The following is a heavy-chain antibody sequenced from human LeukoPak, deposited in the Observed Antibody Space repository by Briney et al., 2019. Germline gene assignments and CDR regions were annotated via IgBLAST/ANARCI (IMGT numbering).Heavy chain of an antibody. CDR3: SREVLVAATPFRWFDP. J-gene: IGHJ5*02. D-gene: IGHD2-15*01. Sequence: SETLSLTCTVSGGSIRSSNHYWGWIRQPPGKGLEWIGSIYYSGSTYYNPSLKSRVTISVDTSKSQFSLKLSSVTAADTAVYFCSREVLVAATPFRWFDPWGQGTLVTVSS. CDR2: IYYSGST. V-gene: IGHV4-39*07. CDR1: GGSIRSSNHY.